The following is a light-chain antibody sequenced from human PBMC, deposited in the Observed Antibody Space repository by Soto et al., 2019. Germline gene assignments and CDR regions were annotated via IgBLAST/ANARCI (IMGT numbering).Light chain of an antibody. CDR2: DAS. CDR1: QSVSSSY. V-gene: IGKV3-20*01. CDR3: QQYGSSPSYT. J-gene: IGKJ2*01. Sequence: EIVLTQSPGTLSLSPGERATLSCRASQSVSSSYLAWYQQKPGQAPRLLIHDASSRATGIPDRFSGSGSGTDFTLTISRLESEDFAVYYCQQYGSSPSYTFGQGTKLEIK.